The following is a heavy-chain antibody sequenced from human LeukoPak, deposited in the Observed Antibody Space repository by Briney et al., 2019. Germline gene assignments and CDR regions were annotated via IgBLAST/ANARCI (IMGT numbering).Heavy chain of an antibody. CDR3: AKVPSSYYDSSGPVDY. V-gene: IGHV3-23*01. CDR1: GGTFSSYA. J-gene: IGHJ4*02. CDR2: ISGSGGST. Sequence: ASVKVSCKASGGTFSSYAMSWVRQAPGKGLEWVSAISGSGGSTYYADSVKGRFTISRDNSKNTLYLQMNSLRAEDTAVYYCAKVPSSYYDSSGPVDYWGQGTLVTVSS. D-gene: IGHD3-22*01.